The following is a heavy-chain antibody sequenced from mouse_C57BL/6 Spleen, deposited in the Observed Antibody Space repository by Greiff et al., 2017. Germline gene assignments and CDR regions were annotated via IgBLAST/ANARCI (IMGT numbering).Heavy chain of an antibody. CDR2: INPSNGGT. V-gene: IGHV1-53*01. CDR1: GYTFTSYW. Sequence: QVQLQQPGTELVKPGASVKLSCKASGYTFTSYWMHWVKQRPGQGLEWIGNINPSNGGTNYNEKFKSKATLTVDKSSSTAYMQLSSLTSEESAVYYCADSKRRGYYFDYWGQGTTLTVSS. CDR3: ADSKRRGYYFDY. D-gene: IGHD2-5*01. J-gene: IGHJ2*01.